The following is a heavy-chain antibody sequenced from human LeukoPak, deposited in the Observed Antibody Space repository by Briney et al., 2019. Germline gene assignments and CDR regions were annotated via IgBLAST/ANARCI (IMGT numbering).Heavy chain of an antibody. CDR2: ISGSDNDT. J-gene: IGHJ4*02. V-gene: IGHV3-23*01. CDR1: GFTFSRNA. Sequence: GGSLRLSCAASGFTFSRNAMSWVRQAPGKGLEWVSTISGSDNDTYYADSVKGRFSISRDNSKNTLYLQMNSLRPDDTGVYFCAKPSGNCVDYWGQGTLVTVSS. CDR3: AKPSGNCVDY. D-gene: IGHD1-26*01.